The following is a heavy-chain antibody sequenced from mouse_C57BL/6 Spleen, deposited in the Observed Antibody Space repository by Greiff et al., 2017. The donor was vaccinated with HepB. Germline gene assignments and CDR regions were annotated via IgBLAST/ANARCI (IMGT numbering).Heavy chain of an antibody. CDR1: GYAFSSSW. D-gene: IGHD2-3*01. CDR3: ASDGYGGWFAY. Sequence: VMLVESGPELVKPGASVKISCKASGYAFSSSWMNWVKQRPGKGLEWIGRIYPGDGDTNYNGKFKGKATLTADKSSSTAYMQLSSLTSEDSAVYFCASDGYGGWFAYWGQGTLVTVSA. V-gene: IGHV1-82*01. J-gene: IGHJ3*01. CDR2: IYPGDGDT.